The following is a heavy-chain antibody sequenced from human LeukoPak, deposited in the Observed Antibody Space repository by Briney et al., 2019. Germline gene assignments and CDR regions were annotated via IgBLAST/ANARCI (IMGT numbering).Heavy chain of an antibody. D-gene: IGHD4-17*01. V-gene: IGHV4-59*08. Sequence: PSETLSLTCTVSGGSISSYYWSWIRQPPGKGLEWIGYIYYSGSTNYNPSLKSRVTISVDTSKNQFSLKLSSVTAADTAVYYCARRVRRDYGDPYWYFDLWGRGTLVTVSS. CDR3: ARRVRRDYGDPYWYFDL. J-gene: IGHJ2*01. CDR2: IYYSGST. CDR1: GGSISSYY.